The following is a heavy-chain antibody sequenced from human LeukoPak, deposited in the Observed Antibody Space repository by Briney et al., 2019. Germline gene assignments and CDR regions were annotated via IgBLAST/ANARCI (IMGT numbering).Heavy chain of an antibody. Sequence: GGSLRLSCAASGFTVSSNFMSWVRQAPGKGLVWVSRINSDGSSTSYADSVKGRFTISRDNAKNTLYLQMNSLRAEDTAVYYCATEGDAFDIWGQGTMVTVSS. CDR3: ATEGDAFDI. J-gene: IGHJ3*02. V-gene: IGHV3-74*01. CDR1: GFTVSSNF. CDR2: INSDGSST.